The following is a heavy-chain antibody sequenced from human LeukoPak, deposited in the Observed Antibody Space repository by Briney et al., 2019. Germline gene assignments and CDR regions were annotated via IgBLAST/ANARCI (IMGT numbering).Heavy chain of an antibody. CDR1: GGSISSNY. V-gene: IGHV4-59*01. Sequence: SETLSLTCTVSGGSISSNYWSWIRQPPGKGLEWIGYIYYSGSTSYNPSLKSRVTISVDTSKNQFSLKLSSVTAADTAVYYCARSITIFGVIIHDAFDIWGQGTMVTVSS. CDR3: ARSITIFGVIIHDAFDI. D-gene: IGHD3-3*01. CDR2: IYYSGST. J-gene: IGHJ3*02.